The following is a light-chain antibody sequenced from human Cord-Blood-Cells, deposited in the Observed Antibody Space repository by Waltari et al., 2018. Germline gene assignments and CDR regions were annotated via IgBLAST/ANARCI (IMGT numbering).Light chain of an antibody. CDR2: GAS. CDR3: QQYGSSPLT. Sequence: EIVLTQSPGTLSLSPGERATLSCRASQSVSSSYLAWYQQKPGQAPRLLIYGASSRATGIQDRCSGSGSGTDFTLTISRLEPEDFAVYYCQQYGSSPLTFGGGTKVEIK. V-gene: IGKV3-20*01. CDR1: QSVSSSY. J-gene: IGKJ4*01.